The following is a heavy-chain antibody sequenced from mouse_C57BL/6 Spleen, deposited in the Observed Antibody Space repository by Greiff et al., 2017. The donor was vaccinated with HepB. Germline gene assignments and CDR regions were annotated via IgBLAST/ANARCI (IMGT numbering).Heavy chain of an antibody. CDR1: GYAFSSSW. J-gene: IGHJ3*01. Sequence: VQGVESGPELVKPGASVKISCKASGYAFSSSWMNWVKQRPGKGLEWIGRIYPGDGDTNYNGKFKGKATLTADKSSSTAYMQLSSLTSEDSAVYFCAIIYYDYDGFAYWGQGTLVTVSA. V-gene: IGHV1-82*01. CDR3: AIIYYDYDGFAY. D-gene: IGHD2-4*01. CDR2: IYPGDGDT.